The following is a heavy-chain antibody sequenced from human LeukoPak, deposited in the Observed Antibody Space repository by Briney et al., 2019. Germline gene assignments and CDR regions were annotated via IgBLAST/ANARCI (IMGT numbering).Heavy chain of an antibody. CDR1: GGSFSGYY. Sequence: SETLSLTCAVYGGSFSGYYWSWIRQPPGKGLEWIGEINHSGSTNYNPSLKSRVTISVDTSKNQFSLKLSSVTAADTAVCYCARDNRYCSGGSCYSGYKYGYWGQGTLVTVSS. V-gene: IGHV4-34*01. CDR3: ARDNRYCSGGSCYSGYKYGY. D-gene: IGHD2-15*01. J-gene: IGHJ4*02. CDR2: INHSGST.